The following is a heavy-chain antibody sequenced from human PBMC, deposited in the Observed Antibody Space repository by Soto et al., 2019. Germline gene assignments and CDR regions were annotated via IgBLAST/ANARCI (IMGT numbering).Heavy chain of an antibody. J-gene: IGHJ6*03. V-gene: IGHV3-33*01. CDR2: IWYDGSNK. Sequence: GGSLRLSCAASGFTFSSYGMHWVRQAPGKGLEWVAVIWYDGSNKYYADSVKGRFTISRDNSKNTLYLQMNSLRAEDTAVYYCAREDMDYYYMDVWGKGTTVTVSS. CDR1: GFTFSSYG. D-gene: IGHD2-15*01. CDR3: AREDMDYYYMDV.